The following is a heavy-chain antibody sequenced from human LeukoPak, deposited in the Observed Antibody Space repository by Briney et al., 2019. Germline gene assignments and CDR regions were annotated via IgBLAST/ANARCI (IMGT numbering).Heavy chain of an antibody. D-gene: IGHD3-9*01. CDR2: ISGSGGST. J-gene: IGHJ4*02. Sequence: GGSLRLSCAASGLTFSSYAMSWVRQAPGKGLEWVSAISGSGGSTYYADSVKGRFTISRDNSKNTLYLQMNSLRAEDTAVYYCAKDRLRYFDWLDHFDYWGQGTLVTVSS. CDR3: AKDRLRYFDWLDHFDY. CDR1: GLTFSSYA. V-gene: IGHV3-23*01.